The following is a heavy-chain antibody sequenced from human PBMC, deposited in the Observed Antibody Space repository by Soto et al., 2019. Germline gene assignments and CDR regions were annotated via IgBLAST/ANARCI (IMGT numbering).Heavy chain of an antibody. Sequence: GASVKVSCKASVGTFSSYAISWVRQTPGQGLEWMGGIIPIFGTANYAQKFQGRVTITADESTSTAYMELSSLRSEDTAVYYCARVRVDIVATSSGYFDYWGQGTLVTVSS. CDR1: VGTFSSYA. V-gene: IGHV1-69*13. CDR2: IIPIFGTA. CDR3: ARVRVDIVATSSGYFDY. D-gene: IGHD5-12*01. J-gene: IGHJ4*02.